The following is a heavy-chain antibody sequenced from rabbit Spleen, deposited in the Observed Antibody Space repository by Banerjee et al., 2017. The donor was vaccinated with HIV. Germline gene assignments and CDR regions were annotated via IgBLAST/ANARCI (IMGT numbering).Heavy chain of an antibody. CDR3: ARNYNSAWDL. J-gene: IGHJ4*01. V-gene: IGHV1S7*01. D-gene: IGHD4-1*01. CDR1: GFSFSSYN. CDR2: IYPVFGIT. Sequence: QSLEESGGDLVKPGASLTLTCTASGFSFSSYNMGWVRQAPGKGLEWIGDIYPVFGITNYANSVKGRFTISSDNAQNTVDLQMNSLTAADTATYFCARNYNSAWDLWGPGTLVTVS.